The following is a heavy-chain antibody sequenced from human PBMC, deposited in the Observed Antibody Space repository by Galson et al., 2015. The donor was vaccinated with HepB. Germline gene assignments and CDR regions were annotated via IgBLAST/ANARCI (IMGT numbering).Heavy chain of an antibody. J-gene: IGHJ4*02. V-gene: IGHV1-18*01. CDR2: IFSYNGNT. CDR1: GYSFTNYG. Sequence: SVKVSCKASGYSFTNYGISWVRQAPGQGLEWMGWIFSYNGNTNYGQKFQGRVTMTTDTSTNTAYMELRSLRSDDTAVYYCARARYSSSPPDYWGQGTLVTVSS. CDR3: ARARYSSSPPDY. D-gene: IGHD6-6*01.